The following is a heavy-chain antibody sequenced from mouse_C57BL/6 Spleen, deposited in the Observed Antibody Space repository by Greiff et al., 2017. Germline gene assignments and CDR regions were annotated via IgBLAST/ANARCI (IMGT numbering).Heavy chain of an antibody. CDR1: GYTFTSYW. Sequence: QVQLQQPGAELVRPGSSVKLSCKASGYTFTSYWMDWVKQRPGQGLEWIGNIYPSDSETHYNQKFKDKATLTVDKSSSTAYMQLSSLTSEDSAFYDCARWGYYGSYWYFDVWGTGTTVTVAS. D-gene: IGHD1-2*01. V-gene: IGHV1-61*01. J-gene: IGHJ1*03. CDR2: IYPSDSET. CDR3: ARWGYYGSYWYFDV.